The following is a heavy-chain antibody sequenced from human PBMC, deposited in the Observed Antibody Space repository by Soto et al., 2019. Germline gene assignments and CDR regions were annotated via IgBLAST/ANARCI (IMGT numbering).Heavy chain of an antibody. V-gene: IGHV3-7*01. D-gene: IGHD6-13*01. CDR1: GFTFSSHW. CDR3: AKSEGYSFDI. CDR2: IRQDGREE. Sequence: SGGGLVHPGGSLGLSCAASGFTFSSHWMSWVRQAPGKGLEWVANIRQDGREEQYMDSVKGRFTLSRDNAKNSLYLQMNGLRVEDTAVYYCAKSEGYSFDIRGQGTMVTVSS. J-gene: IGHJ3*02.